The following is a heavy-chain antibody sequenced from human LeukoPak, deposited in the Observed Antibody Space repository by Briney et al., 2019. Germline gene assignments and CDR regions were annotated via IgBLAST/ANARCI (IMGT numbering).Heavy chain of an antibody. CDR2: IDDDGSAT. V-gene: IGHV3-74*01. Sequence: PGGSLRLSCEASGFIVSSHWMHWVRQAPGKGLVWVSRIDDDGSATAYADSVKGRFIISRDDAKNTVYLQMNSLRAEDTAMYYCIRSGGWPGFWGQGTLVTVSS. CDR3: IRSGGWPGF. CDR1: GFIVSSHW. J-gene: IGHJ4*02. D-gene: IGHD6-19*01.